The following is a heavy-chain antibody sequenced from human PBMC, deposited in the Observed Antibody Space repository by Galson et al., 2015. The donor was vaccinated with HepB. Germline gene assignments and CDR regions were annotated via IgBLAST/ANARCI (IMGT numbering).Heavy chain of an antibody. V-gene: IGHV3-23*01. CDR2: ISGSGGST. J-gene: IGHJ5*02. CDR3: ARIPDGDSSGWYWFDP. Sequence: SLRLSCAASGFTFSSYAMSWVRQAPGKGLEWVSAISGSGGSTYYADSVKGRFTISRDNAKNSLYLQMNSLRAEDTAVYYCARIPDGDSSGWYWFDPWGQGTLVTVSS. CDR1: GFTFSSYA. D-gene: IGHD6-19*01.